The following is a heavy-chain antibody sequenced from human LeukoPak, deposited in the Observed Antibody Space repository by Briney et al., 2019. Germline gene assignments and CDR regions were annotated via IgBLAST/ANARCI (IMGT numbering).Heavy chain of an antibody. V-gene: IGHV3-30*02. Sequence: GGSLRLSCAASGFTFSSYGMHWVRQAPGKGLEWVAFIRYDGSNKYYADSVKGRFTISRDNSKNTLYLQMNSLRAEDTAVYYCAKGIHSSGWYGTFDYWGQGTLVTVSS. D-gene: IGHD6-19*01. CDR3: AKGIHSSGWYGTFDY. CDR1: GFTFSSYG. J-gene: IGHJ4*02. CDR2: IRYDGSNK.